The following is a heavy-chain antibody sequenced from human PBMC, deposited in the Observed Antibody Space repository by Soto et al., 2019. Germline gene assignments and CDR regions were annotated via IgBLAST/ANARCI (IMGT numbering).Heavy chain of an antibody. J-gene: IGHJ3*02. Sequence: GGSLRLSCAASGFTFSSYAMSWVRQAPGKGLEWVSAISGSGGSTYYADSVKGRFTTSRDNSKNTLYLQMNSLRAEDTAVYYYAYDGVGCYQARAALEIGGQGTLETVSS. CDR1: GFTFSSYA. CDR2: ISGSGGST. V-gene: IGHV3-23*01. D-gene: IGHD1-26*01. CDR3: AYDGVGCYQARAALEI.